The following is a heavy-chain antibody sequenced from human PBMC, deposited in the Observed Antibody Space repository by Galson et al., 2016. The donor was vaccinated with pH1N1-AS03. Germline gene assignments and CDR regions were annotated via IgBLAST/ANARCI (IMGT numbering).Heavy chain of an antibody. CDR1: GFTFSSYS. CDR3: ARGGGYGANFDY. D-gene: IGHD3-16*01. Sequence: SLRLSCAASGFTFSSYSMNWVRQAPGKGLELVSYISSGNTYIHYVDSVKGRFTISRDNAKDSLYLQMNSLRAEDTAVYYCARGGGYGANFDYWGRGTLVTV. V-gene: IGHV3-21*01. CDR2: ISSGNTYI. J-gene: IGHJ4*02.